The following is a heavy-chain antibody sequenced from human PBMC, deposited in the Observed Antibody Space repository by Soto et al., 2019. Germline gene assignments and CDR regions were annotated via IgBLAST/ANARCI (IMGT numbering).Heavy chain of an antibody. D-gene: IGHD3-3*01. Sequence: SETLSLTCTVSGGSINNYYWTWFRQPPGKALEWIGYIYGSGSTNYNPSLKSRVTISVDTSKNQFSLKLSSVTAADTAVYYCARETTESGYYGESTFGAFDIWGQGTMVTVSS. CDR2: IYGSGST. CDR3: ARETTESGYYGESTFGAFDI. CDR1: GGSINNYY. J-gene: IGHJ3*02. V-gene: IGHV4-59*12.